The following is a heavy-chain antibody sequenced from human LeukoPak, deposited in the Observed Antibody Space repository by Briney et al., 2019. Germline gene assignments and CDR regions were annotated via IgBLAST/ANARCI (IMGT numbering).Heavy chain of an antibody. CDR2: IHFNGNI. CDR3: ARDRGGTNWYNYYDV. V-gene: IGHV4-4*07. D-gene: IGHD6-13*01. J-gene: IGHJ4*02. Sequence: PSETLSLTCTVSGDSITNYYWSWIRQPAGKGLEWISRIHFNGNIDYNPSLKSRVTTSIDTPRNQFSLRLNSVTAADTAVYYCARDRGGTNWYNYYDVWGQGILVTVSS. CDR1: GDSITNYY.